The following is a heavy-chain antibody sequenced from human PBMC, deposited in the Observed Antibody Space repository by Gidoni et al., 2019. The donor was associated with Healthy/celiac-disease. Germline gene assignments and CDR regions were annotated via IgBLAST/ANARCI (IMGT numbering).Heavy chain of an antibody. D-gene: IGHD6-19*01. CDR2: IWYDGSNK. CDR1: GFTFSSYG. Sequence: QVQLVESGGGVVQPGRSLRLSCSASGFTFSSYGMHWVRQAPGKGLEWVAVIWYDGSNKSYADSVKGRFTISRDNSKNTLYLQMNSLRAEDTAVYYCARDPSDSGWYGGRGYYYYGMDVWGQGTTVTVSS. J-gene: IGHJ6*02. CDR3: ARDPSDSGWYGGRGYYYYGMDV. V-gene: IGHV3-33*01.